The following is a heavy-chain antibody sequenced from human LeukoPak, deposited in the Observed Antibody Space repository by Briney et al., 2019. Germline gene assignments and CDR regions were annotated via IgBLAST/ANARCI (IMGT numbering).Heavy chain of an antibody. CDR1: GFTVSNNY. CDR2: IYSGGST. CDR3: ARGLSSSWPEYFHR. V-gene: IGHV3-53*01. J-gene: IGHJ1*01. D-gene: IGHD6-13*01. Sequence: GGSLRLSCAASGFTVSNNYMSWVRQAPGDGLEWVSVIYSGGSTYYADSVKGRFTTSRDNSKNTLYLQMNSLRAEDTAVYYCARGLSSSWPEYFHRWGQGTLVTVAS.